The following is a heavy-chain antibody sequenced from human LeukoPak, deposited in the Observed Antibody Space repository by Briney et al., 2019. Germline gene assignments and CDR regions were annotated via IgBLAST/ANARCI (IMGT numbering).Heavy chain of an antibody. V-gene: IGHV4-38-2*02. CDR2: IYHSGSA. CDR1: GYSISSGYQ. CDR3: ARDPRWLTPDCTSTSCYENYFDP. Sequence: SETLSLTCGVSGYSISSGYQWAWIRQSPGKGLEWIGSIYHSGSAPYNPSLKSRVTISVETSKNQFSLNMYSVTAAGTAVYYCARDPRWLTPDCTSTSCYENYFDPWGQGTLVTVSS. J-gene: IGHJ5*02. D-gene: IGHD2-2*01.